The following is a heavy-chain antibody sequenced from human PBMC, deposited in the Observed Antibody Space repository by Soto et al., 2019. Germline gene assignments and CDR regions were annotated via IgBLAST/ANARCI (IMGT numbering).Heavy chain of an antibody. D-gene: IGHD3-10*01. CDR1: GYTLTELS. CDR3: ATWGELLWFGELFSGDY. V-gene: IGHV1-24*01. CDR2: FDPEDGET. J-gene: IGHJ4*02. Sequence: ASVKVSCKVSGYTLTELSMHWVRQAPGKGLEWMGGFDPEDGETIYAQKFQGRVTMTEDTSTDTAYMELSSLRSEDTAVYYCATWGELLWFGELFSGDYWGQGTLVTVSS.